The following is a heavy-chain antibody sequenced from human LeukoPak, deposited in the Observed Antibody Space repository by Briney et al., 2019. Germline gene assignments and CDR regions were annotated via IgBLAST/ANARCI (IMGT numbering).Heavy chain of an antibody. D-gene: IGHD3-22*01. Sequence: PSEALSLTCSVSGDSISPYYWSWIRQSPEKGLEWIGYILYSGSTNYNPSLKSRITISIDPSKKQFSLNLTSVTAADTAVYYCARDQGYYDSSGSHYSVGVFDYWGQGTLVTVSS. J-gene: IGHJ4*02. CDR3: ARDQGYYDSSGSHYSVGVFDY. CDR1: GDSISPYY. CDR2: ILYSGST. V-gene: IGHV4-59*12.